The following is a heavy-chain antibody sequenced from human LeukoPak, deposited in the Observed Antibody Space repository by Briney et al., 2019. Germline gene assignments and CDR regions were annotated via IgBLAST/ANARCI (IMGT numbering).Heavy chain of an antibody. J-gene: IGHJ5*02. D-gene: IGHD3-9*01. V-gene: IGHV4-30-4*08. CDR2: IYYSGTT. CDR1: GGSISRGAYY. Sequence: SETLSLTCTLSGGSISRGAYYWSWIRQPPGKGLEWIGYIYYSGTTYYNPPLKSRVTISVETSKNQFSLKRSSVTAADTAVYYCARQNSEYDILTGYLYGRWFDPWGQGTLVTVSS. CDR3: ARQNSEYDILTGYLYGRWFDP.